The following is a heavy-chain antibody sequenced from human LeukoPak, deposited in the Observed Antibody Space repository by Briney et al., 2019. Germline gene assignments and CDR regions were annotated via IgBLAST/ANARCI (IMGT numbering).Heavy chain of an antibody. D-gene: IGHD3-22*01. CDR3: ARDLAVLGYFHFDY. J-gene: IGHJ4*02. V-gene: IGHV4-39*07. CDR2: IYYSGST. CDR1: GGSISSSSYF. Sequence: PSETLSLTCTVSGGSISSSSYFWGWIRHPPGKGLEWMGSIYYSGSTYYNPSLKSRVTLSVDTSKNQFSLKLSSVTAADTAVYYCARDLAVLGYFHFDYWGQGTLVTVSS.